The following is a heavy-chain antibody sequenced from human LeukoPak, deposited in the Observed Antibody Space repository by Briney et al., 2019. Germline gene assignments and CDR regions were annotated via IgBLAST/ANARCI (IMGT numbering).Heavy chain of an antibody. V-gene: IGHV3-48*02. CDR1: GFTYSGYI. CDR3: VRADNDGYGMDV. D-gene: IGHD1-1*01. Sequence: QLGGSLRLSCAASGFTYSGYIMNWVRQAPGKGLEWFSQISSRGTTIYYADSVKGRFTVSRDNAKNSLYLQMNSLRDEDTAVYYYVRADNDGYGMDVWGQGTTVTVSS. CDR2: ISSRGTTI. J-gene: IGHJ6*02.